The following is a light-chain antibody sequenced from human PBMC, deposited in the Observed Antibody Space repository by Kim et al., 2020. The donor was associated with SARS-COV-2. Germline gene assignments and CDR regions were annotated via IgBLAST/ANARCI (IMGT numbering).Light chain of an antibody. V-gene: IGKV3D-15*02. CDR3: QQYENSPLT. Sequence: VMTQSPATLSVSPGDRATLSCRASQGVSSNLAWFQQKPGQAPRLLIYGASTRATDIPDRFSGSGSGTGFTLTISRLEPEDFAVYFCQQYENSPLTFGGGTKVDIK. J-gene: IGKJ4*01. CDR1: QGVSSN. CDR2: GAS.